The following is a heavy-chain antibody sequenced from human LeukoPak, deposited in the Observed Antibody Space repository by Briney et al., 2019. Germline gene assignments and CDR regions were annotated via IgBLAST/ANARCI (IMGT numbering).Heavy chain of an antibody. D-gene: IGHD3-16*01. V-gene: IGHV3-53*01. CDR3: ARGRRCGLNDDWGGCFDS. Sequence: GGSLRLSRAASGFTVSSNHVTWVRLAPGKGLEWVSIIYNAGATFYADSVKGRFTISRDNSKNMLYLQMNSLRVEDTAVYYCARGRRCGLNDDWGGCFDSWGQGTLVTVSS. CDR2: IYNAGAT. J-gene: IGHJ4*02. CDR1: GFTVSSNH.